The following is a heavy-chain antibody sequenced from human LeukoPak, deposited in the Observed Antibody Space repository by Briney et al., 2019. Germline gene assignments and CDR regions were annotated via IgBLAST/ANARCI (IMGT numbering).Heavy chain of an antibody. V-gene: IGHV3-7*01. J-gene: IGHJ3*02. CDR1: GFTFSSYW. CDR2: IKQDGSEK. CDR3: AREGYSSNWGAFDI. D-gene: IGHD6-13*01. Sequence: GGSLRLSCAASGFTFSSYWMSWVRQAPGKGLEWVANIKQDGSEKYYVDSVKGRFTISRDNAKNSLYLQMNSLRAEDTAVYYCAREGYSSNWGAFDIWGQGTMVTVSS.